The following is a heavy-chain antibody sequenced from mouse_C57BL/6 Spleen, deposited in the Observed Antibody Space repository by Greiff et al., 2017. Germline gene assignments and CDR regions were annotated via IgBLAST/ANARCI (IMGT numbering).Heavy chain of an antibody. J-gene: IGHJ1*03. D-gene: IGHD2-5*01. CDR1: GFSLTSYG. Sequence: QVHVKQSGPGLVAPSQSLSITCTVSGFSLTSYGVHWVRQPPGKGLEWLVVIWSYGSTTYNSALKSRLNISKDNSKSKLYVKMNSLKSDDTAMYYCASHYSNYGYFDVWGTGTTVTVSS. V-gene: IGHV2-6*02. CDR2: IWSYGST. CDR3: ASHYSNYGYFDV.